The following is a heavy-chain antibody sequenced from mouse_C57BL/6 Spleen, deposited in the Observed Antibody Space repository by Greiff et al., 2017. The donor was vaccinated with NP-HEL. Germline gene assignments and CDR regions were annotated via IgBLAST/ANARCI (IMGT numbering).Heavy chain of an antibody. V-gene: IGHV5-16*01. J-gene: IGHJ3*01. CDR3: ARYGSSYVFAY. CDR1: GFTFSDYY. D-gene: IGHD1-1*01. CDR2: INYDGSST. Sequence: EVMLVESEGGLVQPGSSMKLSCTASGFTFSDYYMAWVRQVPEKGLEWVANINYDGSSTYYLDSLKSRFIISRDNAKNILYLQMSSLKSEDTATYYCARYGSSYVFAYWGQGTLVTVSA.